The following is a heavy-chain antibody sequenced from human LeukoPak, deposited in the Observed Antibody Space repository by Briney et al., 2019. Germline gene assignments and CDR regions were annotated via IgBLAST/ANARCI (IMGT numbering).Heavy chain of an antibody. Sequence: SETLSLTCAVYGGSFSGYYWSWIRQPPGKGLEWIGEINHSGSTNYNPSLKSRVTISVDTSKNQFSLKLGSVTAADTAVYYCARRRSVSYYDFWSGYSNFDYWGQGTLVTVSS. CDR3: ARRRSVSYYDFWSGYSNFDY. CDR2: INHSGST. V-gene: IGHV4-34*01. D-gene: IGHD3-3*01. J-gene: IGHJ4*02. CDR1: GGSFSGYY.